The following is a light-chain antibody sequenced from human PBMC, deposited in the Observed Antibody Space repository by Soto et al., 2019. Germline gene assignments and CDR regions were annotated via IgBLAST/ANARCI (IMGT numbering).Light chain of an antibody. V-gene: IGLV1-51*01. CDR3: GAWDCRLSGYV. J-gene: IGLJ1*01. CDR1: VFNGGGNS. Sequence: SVLRLPPSASAAPRQDRTITCPGSVFNGGGNSVSWYQQVPGTAPKLLVYDDNKRPSGIPDRFSGTKSGASATLGITAFHMGDEADYYWGAWDCRLSGYVDGTGTKVTV. CDR2: DDN.